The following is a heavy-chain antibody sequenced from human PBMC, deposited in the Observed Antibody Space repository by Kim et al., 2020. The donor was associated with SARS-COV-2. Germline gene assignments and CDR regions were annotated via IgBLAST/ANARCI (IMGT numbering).Heavy chain of an antibody. CDR1: GYTFISYA. CDR2: INTGNGNT. CDR3: VKDLTVAGTFSYFHH. D-gene: IGHD6-19*01. Sequence: ASVKVSCKTSGYTFISYAIHWVRQAPGQRLEWMGWINTGNGNTKFSQKFQGRVTFTRDTSASTAYMEMSSLRSEDTAIYYCVKDLTVAGTFSYFHHWDQG. V-gene: IGHV1-3*04. J-gene: IGHJ1*01.